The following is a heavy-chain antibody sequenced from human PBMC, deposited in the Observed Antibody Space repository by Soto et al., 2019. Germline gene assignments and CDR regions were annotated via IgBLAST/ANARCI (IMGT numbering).Heavy chain of an antibody. V-gene: IGHV1-3*01. Sequence: ASVKVSCKASGGTFSSYAISWVRQAPGQRLEWMGWINAGNGSTKYSQKFQGRVTITRDTSASTAYMELSSLRSEDTAVYYCARGITLPTPLDYWGQGTLVTVS. D-gene: IGHD1-20*01. CDR3: ARGITLPTPLDY. J-gene: IGHJ4*02. CDR1: GGTFSSYA. CDR2: INAGNGST.